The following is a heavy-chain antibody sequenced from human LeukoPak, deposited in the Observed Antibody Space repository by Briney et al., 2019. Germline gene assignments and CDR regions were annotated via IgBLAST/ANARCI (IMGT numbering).Heavy chain of an antibody. CDR3: ARAIMGSGCCP. V-gene: IGHV1-8*03. CDR1: GYTFTSYD. J-gene: IGHJ5*02. CDR2: MNPNSGNT. Sequence: GASVKVSCKASGYTFTSYDINWVRQATGQGLEWMGWMNPNSGNTGYAQKFQGRVTITRNTSISTAYMELRSLRSDDTAVYYCARAIMGSGCCPWGQGTLVTVSS. D-gene: IGHD3-16*01.